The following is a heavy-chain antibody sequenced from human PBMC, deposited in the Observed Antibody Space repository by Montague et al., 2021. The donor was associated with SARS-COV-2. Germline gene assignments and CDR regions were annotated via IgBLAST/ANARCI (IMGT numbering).Heavy chain of an antibody. CDR1: GGSFSNYY. J-gene: IGHJ4*02. Sequence: SETLSLTCAVYGGSFSNYYWTWIRQPPGTGLELNGEINHSGSTNYNSSPNSRVTISVDTSKNQFSLSLSSVTAAATAVYFCESGGIAARRHYFDYWGQGTLVTVSS. D-gene: IGHD6-6*01. CDR3: ESGGIAARRHYFDY. CDR2: INHSGST. V-gene: IGHV4-34*01.